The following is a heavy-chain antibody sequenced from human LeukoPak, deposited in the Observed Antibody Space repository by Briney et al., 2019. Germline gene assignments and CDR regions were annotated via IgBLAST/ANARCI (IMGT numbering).Heavy chain of an antibody. CDR2: ITSSGST. J-gene: IGHJ4*02. CDR1: GFTFNNYA. V-gene: IGHV3-23*01. D-gene: IGHD4-17*01. Sequence: PGGSLRLSCAASGFTFNNYAMNWVRQAPGKGLEWVSVITSSGSTYYADSVKGGFTISRDNSKNTLYLQMNSLRAEDTAIYYCAEDLYGDYDFDCWGRGTLVTVSS. CDR3: AEDLYGDYDFDC.